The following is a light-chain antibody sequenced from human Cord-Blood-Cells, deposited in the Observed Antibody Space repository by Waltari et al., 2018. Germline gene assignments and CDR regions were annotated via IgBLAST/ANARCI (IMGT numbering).Light chain of an antibody. CDR3: QSYDSSLSGSV. Sequence: QSVLTQPPSVSGAPGQRVTISCTGSSSNIGAGYDVHWYQQLPVTAPKLLIYGNSNRPSGVPDRFSGSKSGTSASLAITGLQAEDGADYYCQSYDSSLSGSVFGGGTKLTVL. CDR1: SSNIGAGYD. J-gene: IGLJ2*01. CDR2: GNS. V-gene: IGLV1-40*01.